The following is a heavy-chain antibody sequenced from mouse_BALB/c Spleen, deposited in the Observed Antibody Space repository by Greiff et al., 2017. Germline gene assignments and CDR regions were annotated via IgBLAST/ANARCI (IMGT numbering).Heavy chain of an antibody. CDR1: GYTFTSYT. V-gene: IGHV1-4*02. D-gene: IGHD2-1*01. CDR2: INPSSGYT. CDR3: ARGIYGNYVGYAMDY. J-gene: IGHJ4*01. Sequence: VQLQQSAAELARPGASVKMSCKASGYTFTSYTMHWVKQRPGQGLEWIGYINPSSGYTEYNQKFKDKTTLTADKSSSTAYMQLSSLTSEDSAVYYCARGIYGNYVGYAMDYWGQGTSVTVSS.